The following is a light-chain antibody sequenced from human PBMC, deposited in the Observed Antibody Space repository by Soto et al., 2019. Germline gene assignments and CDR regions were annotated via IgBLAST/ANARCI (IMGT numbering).Light chain of an antibody. V-gene: IGKV1-39*01. Sequence: DILMTQSPYSLSASVGDRVTITCRASQSITTYLNWYQHKPGKAPKLLMYAASTLPTGVPARFSGSGSGTDFTLTISSLQPEDFATYYCQQYYSTPYTFGQGTKLEIK. CDR1: QSITTY. CDR2: AAS. CDR3: QQYYSTPYT. J-gene: IGKJ2*01.